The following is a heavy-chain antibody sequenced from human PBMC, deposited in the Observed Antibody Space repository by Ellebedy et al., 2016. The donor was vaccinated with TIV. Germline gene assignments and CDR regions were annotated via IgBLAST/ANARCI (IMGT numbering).Heavy chain of an antibody. D-gene: IGHD1-1*01. V-gene: IGHV1-18*04. Sequence: ASVKVSCKASGYTFTNYGLSWVRQAPGQGLEWMGWISIYNGNTNFAQKFQGRVTMTRDTSISTAYMELSRLRSDDTAVYYCARVHLFGWNDKGLDPWGQGTLVTVSS. CDR2: ISIYNGNT. CDR3: ARVHLFGWNDKGLDP. J-gene: IGHJ5*02. CDR1: GYTFTNYG.